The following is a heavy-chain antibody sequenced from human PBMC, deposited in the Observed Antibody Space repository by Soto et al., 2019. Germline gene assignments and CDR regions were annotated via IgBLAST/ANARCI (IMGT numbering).Heavy chain of an antibody. CDR2: INHSGST. CDR3: ARVYRVRGVIDY. J-gene: IGHJ4*02. V-gene: IGHV4-34*01. Sequence: QVQLQQWGAGLLKPSETLSLTCAVYGGSFSGYYWSWIRQPPGKGLEWIGEINHSGSTNYNPSLKSRVTISVDTSKNQFSLKLSSVTAADTAVYYCARVYRVRGVIDYWGQGTLVTVSS. CDR1: GGSFSGYY. D-gene: IGHD3-10*01.